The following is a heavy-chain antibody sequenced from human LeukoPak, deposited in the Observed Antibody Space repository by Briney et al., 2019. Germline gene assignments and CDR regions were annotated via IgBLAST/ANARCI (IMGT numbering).Heavy chain of an antibody. CDR1: GFTFTSA. J-gene: IGHJ4*02. D-gene: IGHD2-2*01. Sequence: GGSLRLSCAASGFTFTSAMRWVRQAPGKGLEWVSSISSSGGNTFYADSAKGRFTISRDNSKNTLYLQMNSLRAEDTAVYYCTKGESQPKYYFDYWGQGTLVTVSS. V-gene: IGHV3-23*01. CDR3: TKGESQPKYYFDY. CDR2: ISSSGGNT.